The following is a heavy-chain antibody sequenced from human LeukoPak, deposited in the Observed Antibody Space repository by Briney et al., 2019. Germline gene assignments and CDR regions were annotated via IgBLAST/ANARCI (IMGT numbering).Heavy chain of an antibody. V-gene: IGHV1-3*01. J-gene: IGHJ5*02. CDR1: GYTFTSYA. CDR2: SNAGNGNT. Sequence: GASVKVSCKASGYTFTSYAMHWVRQAPGQRLEWMGWSNAGNGNTKYSQKFQGRVTITRDTSASTAYMELSSLRSEDTAVYYCARQDYDFWSGYYHWFDPWGQGTLVTVSS. D-gene: IGHD3-3*01. CDR3: ARQDYDFWSGYYHWFDP.